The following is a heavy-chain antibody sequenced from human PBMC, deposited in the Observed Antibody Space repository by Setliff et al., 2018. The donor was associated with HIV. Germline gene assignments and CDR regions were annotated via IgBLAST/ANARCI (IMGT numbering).Heavy chain of an antibody. V-gene: IGHV4-39*07. Sequence: SETLSLTCTVSGGSIKSSSYYWGWIRQPPGKGLEWIGSIYYSGNTYYNPSLKSRATISEDTSRNQFSLRLSSVTAADTAIYYCARVPTSSWYVTTQRTKEYFHRWGQGTLVTVSS. CDR2: IYYSGNT. CDR1: GGSIKSSSYY. CDR3: ARVPTSSWYVTTQRTKEYFHR. D-gene: IGHD6-13*01. J-gene: IGHJ1*01.